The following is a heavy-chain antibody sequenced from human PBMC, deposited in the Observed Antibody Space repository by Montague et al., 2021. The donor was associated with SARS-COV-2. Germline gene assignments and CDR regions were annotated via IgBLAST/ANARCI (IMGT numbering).Heavy chain of an antibody. CDR1: GFTFNNFA. CDR2: ISYDGSIK. J-gene: IGHJ6*02. V-gene: IGHV3-30*18. D-gene: IGHD3-10*01. Sequence: SRRLSCAASGFTFNNFAMHWVRRAPGKGLEWVAVISYDGSIKYYADSLRGRFTISRDSSKKTLYLQMNSLSGEDTAVYYCAKSRDIFWFGEGRDSMDVWGQGTTVIVSS. CDR3: AKSRDIFWFGEGRDSMDV.